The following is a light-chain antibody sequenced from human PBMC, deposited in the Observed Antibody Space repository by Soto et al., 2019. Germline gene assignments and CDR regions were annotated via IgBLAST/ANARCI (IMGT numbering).Light chain of an antibody. J-gene: IGKJ4*01. CDR1: QTLYNN. Sequence: EIVMTQSPATLSVSPGERATLSCRASQTLYNNLAWYQHKLVQAPRLLIYGSSSMATDIPDRFSGSVSGTDFTLTISGLESEDFAIYYCLQYSDWPLTFGGGTKVEIK. CDR3: LQYSDWPLT. CDR2: GSS. V-gene: IGKV3-15*01.